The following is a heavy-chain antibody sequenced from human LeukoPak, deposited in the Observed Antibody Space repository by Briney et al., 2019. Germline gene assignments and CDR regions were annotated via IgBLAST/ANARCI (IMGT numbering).Heavy chain of an antibody. CDR2: ISGSGGST. Sequence: GGSLRLSCAASGFTFSSYAMSWVRQAPGKGLEWVSAISGSGGSTYYADSVKGRFTISRDNSKNSLYLQMNSLRAEDTAVYYCARSYVSTHYDFWSGYYTFPLDYWGQGTLVTVSS. V-gene: IGHV3-23*01. CDR3: ARSYVSTHYDFWSGYYTFPLDY. CDR1: GFTFSSYA. J-gene: IGHJ4*02. D-gene: IGHD3-3*01.